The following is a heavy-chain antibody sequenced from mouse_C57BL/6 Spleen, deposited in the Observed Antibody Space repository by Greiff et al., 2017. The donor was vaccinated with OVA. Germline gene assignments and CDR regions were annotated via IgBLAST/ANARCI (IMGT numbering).Heavy chain of an antibody. D-gene: IGHD2-5*01. Sequence: EVKLVESGGGLVKPGGSLKLSCAASGFTFSDYGMHWVRQAPEKGLEWVAYISSGSSTIYYADTVKGRFTISRDNAKNTLFLQMTSLRSEDTAMYYCARNAYYSNYGAMDYWGQGTSVTVSS. CDR3: ARNAYYSNYGAMDY. J-gene: IGHJ4*01. CDR1: GFTFSDYG. CDR2: ISSGSSTI. V-gene: IGHV5-17*01.